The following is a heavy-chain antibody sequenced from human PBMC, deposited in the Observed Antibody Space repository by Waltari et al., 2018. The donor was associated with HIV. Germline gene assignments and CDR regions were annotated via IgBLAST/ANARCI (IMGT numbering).Heavy chain of an antibody. CDR2: ISHFGST. CDR3: ARDPALTRVTGYDY. D-gene: IGHD4-17*01. J-gene: IGHJ4*02. V-gene: IGHV4-38-2*02. CDR1: GNTLSSASN. Sequence: QVRLQESGPGLVTPSETLSLSCAVSGNTLSSASNWGWIRQPPGKGLEWTGSISHFGSTYHNPSLKSRLTISLDTSKNQFSLNLTSVTAADTAIYYCARDPALTRVTGYDYWGQGTLVTVSS.